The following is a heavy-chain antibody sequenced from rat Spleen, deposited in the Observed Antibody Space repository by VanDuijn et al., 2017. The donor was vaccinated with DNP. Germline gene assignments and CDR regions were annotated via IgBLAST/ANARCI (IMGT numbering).Heavy chain of an antibody. V-gene: IGHV5-46*01. J-gene: IGHJ2*01. D-gene: IGHD1-11*01. CDR3: ARGGRSYFDY. Sequence: EVQLVESGGGLVQPGGSMKLSCAASGFTFSDYNMAWVRQAPTGGLEWVASIASSGGSTFYRDSVKGRFTISRDNAKNTLYLQMNSLRSEDTATYYCARGGRSYFDYWGQGVMVTVSS. CDR1: GFTFSDYN. CDR2: IASSGGST.